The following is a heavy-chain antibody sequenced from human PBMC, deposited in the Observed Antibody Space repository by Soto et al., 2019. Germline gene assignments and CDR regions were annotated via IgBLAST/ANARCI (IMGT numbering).Heavy chain of an antibody. V-gene: IGHV1-3*01. CDR3: ARGYSSSWYFGPY. CDR2: INAGNGNT. D-gene: IGHD6-13*01. CDR1: GYTFTSYA. J-gene: IGHJ4*02. Sequence: ASVKVSCKASGYTFTSYAMRWVRQAPGQRLEWMGWINAGNGNTKYSQKFQGRVTITRDTSASTAYMELSSLRSEDTAVYYCARGYSSSWYFGPYWGQGTLVTVSS.